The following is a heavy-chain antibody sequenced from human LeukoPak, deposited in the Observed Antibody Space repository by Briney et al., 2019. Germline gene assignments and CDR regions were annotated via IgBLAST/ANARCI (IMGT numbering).Heavy chain of an antibody. CDR1: GYTFTGYY. V-gene: IGHV1-2*02. J-gene: IGHJ1*01. CDR2: INPNSGGT. D-gene: IGHD6-13*01. CDR3: ARDDRQQLDIDAEYFQH. Sequence: ASVKVSCKASGYTFTGYYMHWVRQAPGQGLEWMGWINPNSGGTNYAQKFQGRVTMTRDTSIGTAYMELSRLRSDDTAVYYCARDDRQQLDIDAEYFQHWGQGTLVTVSS.